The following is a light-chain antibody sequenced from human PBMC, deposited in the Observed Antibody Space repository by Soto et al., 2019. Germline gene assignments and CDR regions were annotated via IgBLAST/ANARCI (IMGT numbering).Light chain of an antibody. J-gene: IGKJ1*01. CDR1: QGISNY. Sequence: DIHMTQSPSSLSASVGDRVTITCRASQGISNYLAWYQQKTGKVPKLLIYAASTLKSGGPSRFSGSGSGTDITLTISSLLSYDVAASYCRKYNSSPWTFGQGTKVEIK. CDR2: AAS. CDR3: RKYNSSPWT. V-gene: IGKV1-27*01.